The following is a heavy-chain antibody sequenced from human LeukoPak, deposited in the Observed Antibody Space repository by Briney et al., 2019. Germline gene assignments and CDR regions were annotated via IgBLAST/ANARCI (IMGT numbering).Heavy chain of an antibody. V-gene: IGHV3-74*01. D-gene: IGHD6-13*01. CDR1: GFTFSSYW. CDR2: INSDESST. CDR3: ARESLAAAATFDY. J-gene: IGHJ4*02. Sequence: GGSLRLSCAASGFTFSSYWMHWVRQAPGKGLVWVSRINSDESSTTYADSVKGRFIISRDNAKNTLYLQMNSLRAEDTAAYYCARESLAAAATFDYWGQGTLVTVSS.